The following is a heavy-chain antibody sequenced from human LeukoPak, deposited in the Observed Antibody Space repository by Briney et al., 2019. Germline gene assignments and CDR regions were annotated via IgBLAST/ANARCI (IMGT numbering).Heavy chain of an antibody. J-gene: IGHJ5*02. V-gene: IGHV4-30-2*01. CDR1: GGSISSGGYY. CDR3: AREIDSTTVTGGNWFDP. CDR2: IYHSGST. Sequence: SETLSLTCTVSGGSISSGGYYWGWIRQPPGKGLEWIGYIYHSGSTYYNPSLKSRVTISVDRSKNQFSLKLSSVTAADTAVYYCAREIDSTTVTGGNWFDPWGQGTLVTVSS. D-gene: IGHD4-11*01.